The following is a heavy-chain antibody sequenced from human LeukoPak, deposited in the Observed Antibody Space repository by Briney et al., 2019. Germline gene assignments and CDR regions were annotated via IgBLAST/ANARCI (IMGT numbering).Heavy chain of an antibody. J-gene: IGHJ3*02. D-gene: IGHD3-16*01. V-gene: IGHV4-4*07. CDR3: ARDSLGFRAFGI. CDR1: GGSISSYY. CDR2: IYTSGIT. Sequence: PSETLSLTCSVSGGSISSYYWSWLPQPAGKGLEWIGRIYTSGITNHTPSRTSRVTTSVDTSKDQTSLSLSSVTAADTAVYYCARDSLGFRAFGIWGQGTMITVSS.